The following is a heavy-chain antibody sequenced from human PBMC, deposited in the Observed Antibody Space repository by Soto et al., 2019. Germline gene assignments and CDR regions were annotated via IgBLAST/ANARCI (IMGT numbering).Heavy chain of an antibody. CDR2: ISSSCSTI. J-gene: IGHJ6*02. CDR3: ARPEYSSSSYGMDV. D-gene: IGHD6-6*01. CDR1: GFTFSSYS. V-gene: IGHV3-48*02. Sequence: GGSLRLSCAASGFTFSSYSMNWVRQAPGKGLEWVSYISSSCSTIYYADSVKGRFTISRDNAKNSLYLQMNSLRDEDTAVYYCARPEYSSSSYGMDVWGQGTKVTVSS.